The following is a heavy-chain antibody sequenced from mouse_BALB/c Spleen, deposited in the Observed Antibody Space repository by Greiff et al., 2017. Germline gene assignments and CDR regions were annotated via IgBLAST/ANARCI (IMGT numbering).Heavy chain of an antibody. J-gene: IGHJ3*01. V-gene: IGHV3-2*02. CDR3: ARSPLRPAWFAY. CDR1: GYSITSDYA. Sequence: EVKLLESGPGLVKPSQSLSLTCAVTGYSITSDYAWNCIRPFPGNKLEWMSYISYSGSTCYNPSLKSRISITRDTSKNQFFLQLNSVTTEDTATYYCARSPLRPAWFAYWGQGTLVTVSA. D-gene: IGHD1-2*01. CDR2: ISYSGST.